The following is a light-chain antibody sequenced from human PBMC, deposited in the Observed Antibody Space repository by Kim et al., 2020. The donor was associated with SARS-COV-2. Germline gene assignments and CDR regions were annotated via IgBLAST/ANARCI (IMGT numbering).Light chain of an antibody. V-gene: IGLV3-1*01. CDR2: EDT. CDR1: KLGDKY. J-gene: IGLJ2*01. Sequence: SYELTQPASVSVSPGQTVSITCSGDKLGDKYACWYQQKPGQSPVMVIYEDTKRPSGIPERFSGSNSGNTATLTISGTQATDEADYYCQAWDSSIVVFGGG. CDR3: QAWDSSIVV.